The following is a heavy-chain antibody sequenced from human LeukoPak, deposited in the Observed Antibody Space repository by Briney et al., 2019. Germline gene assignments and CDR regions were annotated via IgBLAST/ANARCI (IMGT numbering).Heavy chain of an antibody. CDR1: GYSFTDYW. CDR2: IDPGDSKT. Sequence: GESLQISCKGSGYSFTDYWIGWLRQMPGKGLQWMGIIDPGDSKTRYSPSFQGQVTITADKSISTAYLQWSSLKASDTAMYYCARLNDGFDIWGQGAIVLVSS. CDR3: ARLNDGFDI. V-gene: IGHV5-51*01. J-gene: IGHJ3*02.